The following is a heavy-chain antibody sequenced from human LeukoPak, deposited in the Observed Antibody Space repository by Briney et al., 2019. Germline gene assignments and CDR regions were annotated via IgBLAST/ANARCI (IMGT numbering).Heavy chain of an antibody. CDR2: INHSGST. Sequence: SETLSLTCAVYGGSFSGYYWSWIRQPPGKGLEWIGEINHSGSTNYNPSLKSRVTISVDTSKNQFSLKLSSVTAADTAVYYCTRHAQTYYYGMDVWGQGTTVTVSS. CDR1: GGSFSGYY. D-gene: IGHD2-2*01. J-gene: IGHJ6*02. V-gene: IGHV4-34*01. CDR3: TRHAQTYYYGMDV.